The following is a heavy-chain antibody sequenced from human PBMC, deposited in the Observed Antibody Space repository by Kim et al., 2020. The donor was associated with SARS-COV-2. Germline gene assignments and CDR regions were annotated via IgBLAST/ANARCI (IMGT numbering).Heavy chain of an antibody. CDR2: INTNTGNP. D-gene: IGHD3-10*01. CDR3: ARDGSGGAPDYYYYYMDV. V-gene: IGHV7-4-1*02. Sequence: ASVKVSCKASGYTLINYAMNWVRQAPGQGLEWMGWINTNTGNPTYAQGFTGRFVFSLDTSVSTAYLQISSLKAEDTAVYYCARDGSGGAPDYYYYYMDVWGKGTTVTVSS. J-gene: IGHJ6*03. CDR1: GYTLINYA.